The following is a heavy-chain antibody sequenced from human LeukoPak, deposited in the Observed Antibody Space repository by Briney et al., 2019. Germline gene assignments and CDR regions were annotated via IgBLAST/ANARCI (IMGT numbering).Heavy chain of an antibody. V-gene: IGHV4-39*01. Sequence: SETLSLTCPVSGGSISSSSYYWGWIRQPPWKGLEWIGSIYYRGSTYYNPSLKSRVTISVDTSKNQFSLKLSSVTAADTAVYYCARHSSSWYNWFDPWGQGTLVTVSS. D-gene: IGHD6-13*01. CDR3: ARHSSSWYNWFDP. J-gene: IGHJ5*02. CDR2: IYYRGST. CDR1: GGSISSSSYY.